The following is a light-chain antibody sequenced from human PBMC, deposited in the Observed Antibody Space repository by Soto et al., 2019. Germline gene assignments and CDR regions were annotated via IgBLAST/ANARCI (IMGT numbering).Light chain of an antibody. CDR3: QQYDNFPYN. CDR2: GAS. Sequence: DIQMTQSPSSLSASVGDRVTITCQASQDIYNYLNWYQQKPGKAPNLLIYGASNLETGVPSRFSGSGSGTYFTFTISSLQPEDIATDYCQQYDNFPYNFGKGTKLAIK. CDR1: QDIYNY. J-gene: IGKJ2*01. V-gene: IGKV1-33*01.